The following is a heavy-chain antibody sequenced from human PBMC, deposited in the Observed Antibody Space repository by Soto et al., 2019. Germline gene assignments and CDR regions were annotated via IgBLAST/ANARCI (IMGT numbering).Heavy chain of an antibody. CDR2: IYHSGST. Sequence: KTSETLSLTCDVSGYSISRDYFWGWIRQSPEKGLEWIASIYHSGSTYFNPSVRSRVTMSVDTSKNQVSLKLTSVTAADTAVYYCERGGSSGSDRYYFDYWGQGIRVTVSS. J-gene: IGHJ4*02. D-gene: IGHD5-12*01. CDR3: ERGGSSGSDRYYFDY. V-gene: IGHV4-38-2*01. CDR1: GYSISRDYF.